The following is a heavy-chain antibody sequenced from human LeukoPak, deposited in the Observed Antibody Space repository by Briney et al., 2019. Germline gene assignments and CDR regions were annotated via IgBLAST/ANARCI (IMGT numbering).Heavy chain of an antibody. CDR3: ASFSASYYYYYMDV. Sequence: SETLSLTCTVSGGSISSSSYYWGWIRQPPGKGLEWIGSIYYSGSTYYNPSLKSRVTISVDTSNNQFSLKLSSVTAADTAVYYCASFSASYYYYYMDVWGKGTTVTVSS. CDR2: IYYSGST. V-gene: IGHV4-39*01. CDR1: GGSISSSSYY. J-gene: IGHJ6*03. D-gene: IGHD3-10*01.